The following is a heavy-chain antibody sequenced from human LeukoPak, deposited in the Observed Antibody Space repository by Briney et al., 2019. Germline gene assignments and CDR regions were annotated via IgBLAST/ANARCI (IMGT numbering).Heavy chain of an antibody. CDR2: IYHSGST. J-gene: IGHJ4*02. Sequence: SGTLSLTCAVSGGSISSSNWWSWVRQPPGKGLEWIGSIYHSGSTYYNPSLKSRVTISVDTSKNQFSLKLSSVTAADTAVYYCARFGFGGVIVRYWGQGTLVTVSS. CDR3: ARFGFGGVIVRY. V-gene: IGHV4-4*02. D-gene: IGHD3-16*02. CDR1: GGSISSSNW.